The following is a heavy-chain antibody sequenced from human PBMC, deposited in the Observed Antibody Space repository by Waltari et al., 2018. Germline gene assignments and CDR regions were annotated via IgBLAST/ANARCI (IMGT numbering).Heavy chain of an antibody. Sequence: VQLVEFGGGLVHPGGSLSTPCFASGFTFRPYWIDWVPPAPRQGLVWVSRINRYGSTTQYGDSMKGRFTISRDNAKNTLHLQMNRLRAEDSAVYYCVRLAQRTYRSPVPGRHYYYGMDVWGQGTTVTVSS. V-gene: IGHV3-74*01. J-gene: IGHJ6*02. CDR1: GFTFRPYW. D-gene: IGHD3-10*01. CDR2: INRYGSTT. CDR3: VRLAQRTYRSPVPGRHYYYGMDV.